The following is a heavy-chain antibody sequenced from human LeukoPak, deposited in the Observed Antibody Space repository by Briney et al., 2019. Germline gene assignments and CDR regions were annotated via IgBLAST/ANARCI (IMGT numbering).Heavy chain of an antibody. J-gene: IGHJ4*02. CDR1: GGSISSSSHY. V-gene: IGHV4-39*01. CDR2: ISYSGST. CDR3: ARGRAFDN. Sequence: AETLSLTCTVSGGSISSSSHYWRWVRQPPGEGLEWIGSISYSGSTSYTPALKTPATISLNTSKNQFSTNLISMTPAYTAVYYCARGRAFDNWGQGTLVTASS.